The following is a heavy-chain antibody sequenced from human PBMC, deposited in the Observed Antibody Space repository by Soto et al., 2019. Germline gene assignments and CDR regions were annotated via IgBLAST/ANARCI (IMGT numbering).Heavy chain of an antibody. CDR1: GYTLTELS. J-gene: IGHJ4*02. V-gene: IGHV1-24*01. CDR2: FDPEDGET. D-gene: IGHD3-22*01. CDR3: ATTITSGAGYYLAGPIDY. Sequence: ASVKVSCKVSGYTLTELSMHWVRQAPGKGLEWMGGFDPEDGETIYAQKFQGRVTMTEDTSTDTAYMELSSLRSEDTAVYYCATTITSGAGYYLAGPIDYWGQGTLVTVSS.